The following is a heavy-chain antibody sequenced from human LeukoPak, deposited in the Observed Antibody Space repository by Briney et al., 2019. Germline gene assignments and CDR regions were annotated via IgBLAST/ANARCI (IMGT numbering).Heavy chain of an antibody. V-gene: IGHV3-48*03. D-gene: IGHD5-12*01. CDR3: ARVSYGGYEDY. CDR2: ISSSGSTI. CDR1: GFTFSSYE. Sequence: GGSLRLSCAASGFTFSSYEMSWVRQAPEEGLEWVSYISSSGSTIYYADSVKGRFTISRDNAKNSLYLQMNSLRAEDTAVYYCARVSYGGYEDYWGQGTLVTVSS. J-gene: IGHJ4*02.